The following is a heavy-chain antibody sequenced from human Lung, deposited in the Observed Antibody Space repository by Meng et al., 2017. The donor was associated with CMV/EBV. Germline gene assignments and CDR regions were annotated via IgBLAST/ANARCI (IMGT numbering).Heavy chain of an antibody. D-gene: IGHD3-3*01. CDR2: IDSEGRTT. J-gene: IGHJ3*01. V-gene: IGHV3-74*01. Sequence: GESLKISCAASGFTFSSYWMHWVRQAPGKGPVWVSRIDSEGRTTSYADSVKGRFTISRDNAKNTLYLQMNSLRPEDTALYYCAREGTGYDFWRGYRNDALNLWXQGTMVTV. CDR1: GFTFSSYW. CDR3: AREGTGYDFWRGYRNDALNL.